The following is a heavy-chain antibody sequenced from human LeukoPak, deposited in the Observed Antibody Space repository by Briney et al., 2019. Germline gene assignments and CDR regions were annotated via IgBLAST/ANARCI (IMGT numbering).Heavy chain of an antibody. J-gene: IGHJ4*02. D-gene: IGHD3-10*01. Sequence: GGSLRLSCAAPGFIFSSYAMHWVRQAPGKGLEYVSAISGNGGSTYYANSVRDRFTFSRDNSKNTLYLQMNSLRAEDTAVYYCAKDLSGSGSQPLDYWGQGTLVTVSS. CDR1: GFIFSSYA. CDR3: AKDLSGSGSQPLDY. CDR2: ISGNGGST. V-gene: IGHV3-64*01.